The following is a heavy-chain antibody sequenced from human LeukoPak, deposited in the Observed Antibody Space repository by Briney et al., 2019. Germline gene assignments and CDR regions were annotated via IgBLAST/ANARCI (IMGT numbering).Heavy chain of an antibody. Sequence: PGGSLRLSCAASGFTLSSNWTHWVRQAPGKGLVWVSRINNDGSSTSYADSVKGRFTISRDNAKDTLFLQMNSLRAEDTAVYYCVKYSSGWNWGQGTLVTVSS. CDR2: INNDGSST. CDR3: VKYSSGWN. CDR1: GFTLSSNW. D-gene: IGHD6-19*01. V-gene: IGHV3-74*01. J-gene: IGHJ4*02.